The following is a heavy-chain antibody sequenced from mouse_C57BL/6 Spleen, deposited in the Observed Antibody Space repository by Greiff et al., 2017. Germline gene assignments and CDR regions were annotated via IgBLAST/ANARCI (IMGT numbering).Heavy chain of an antibody. V-gene: IGHV1-52*01. Sequence: VQLQQPGAELVRPGSSVKLSCKASGYTFTSYWMHWVKQRPIQGLEWIGNIDPSDSETRYNQKFKDKATLTVDKSSSTAYMQLSSLTSADSAVYYCAISRDGYSYCFDYWGQGTTLTVSS. CDR1: GYTFTSYW. D-gene: IGHD2-3*01. CDR2: IDPSDSET. CDR3: AISRDGYSYCFDY. J-gene: IGHJ2*01.